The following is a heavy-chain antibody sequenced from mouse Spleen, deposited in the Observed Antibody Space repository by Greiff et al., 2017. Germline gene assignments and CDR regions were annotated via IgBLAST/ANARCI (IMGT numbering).Heavy chain of an antibody. CDR3: ARQRRYGNPFDY. J-gene: IGHJ2*01. CDR1: GFTFSSYA. Sequence: DVMLVESGGGLVKPGGSLKLSCAASGFTFSSYAMSWVRQTPEKRLEWVATISSGGSYTYYPDSVKGRFTISRDNAKNTLYLQMSSLRSEDTAMYYCARQRRYGNPFDYWGQGTTLTVSS. D-gene: IGHD2-10*02. CDR2: ISSGGSYT. V-gene: IGHV5-9-1*01.